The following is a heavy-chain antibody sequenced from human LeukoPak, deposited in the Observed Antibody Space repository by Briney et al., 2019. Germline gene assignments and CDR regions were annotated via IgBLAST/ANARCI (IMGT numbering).Heavy chain of an antibody. CDR1: GFTFSNYL. CDR3: ARYSGSYHGFDY. J-gene: IGHJ4*02. V-gene: IGHV3-7*04. CDR2: IKQDGSEK. D-gene: IGHD1-26*01. Sequence: GGSLRLSCAASGFTFSNYLMTWVRQAPGKGLEWVANIKQDGSEKYYVDSVRGRFTISRDNAKNSLDLQMNSLRAEDTAVYYCARYSGSYHGFDYWGQGTLVTVFS.